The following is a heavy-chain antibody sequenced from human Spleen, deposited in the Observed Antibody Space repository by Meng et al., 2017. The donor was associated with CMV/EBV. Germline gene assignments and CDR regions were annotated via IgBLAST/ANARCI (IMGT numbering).Heavy chain of an antibody. D-gene: IGHD2-2*02. CDR1: GITLSSYG. J-gene: IGHJ4*02. V-gene: IGHV3-30*02. CDR3: VKDVGYCILISCYTFDS. CDR2: IRHDGSKT. Sequence: GGSLRLSCTASGITLSSYGLHWVRQAPGKGLEWVAFIRHDGSKTYYADSVQGRFTISRDNSKNTLFLVMKSLSTEDAAVYYCVKDVGYCILISCYTFDSWGQGTLVTVSS.